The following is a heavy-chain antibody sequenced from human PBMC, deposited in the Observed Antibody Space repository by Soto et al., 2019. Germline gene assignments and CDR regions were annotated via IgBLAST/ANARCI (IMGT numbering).Heavy chain of an antibody. CDR2: IWYDGSNK. D-gene: IGHD6-19*01. Sequence: GGSLRLSCAASGFTFSSYGMHWVRQAPGKGLEWVAVIWYDGSNKYYADSVKGRFTISRDNSKNTLYLQMNSLRAEDTAVYYCARDPSSGWYSRLDYWGQGTLVTVSS. CDR1: GFTFSSYG. J-gene: IGHJ4*02. CDR3: ARDPSSGWYSRLDY. V-gene: IGHV3-33*01.